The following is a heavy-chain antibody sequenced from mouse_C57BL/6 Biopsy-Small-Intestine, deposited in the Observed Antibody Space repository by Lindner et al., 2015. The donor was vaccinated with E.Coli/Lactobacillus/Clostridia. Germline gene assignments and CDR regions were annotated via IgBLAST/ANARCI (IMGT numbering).Heavy chain of an antibody. J-gene: IGHJ4*01. CDR3: AREDGGDYGDYYAMDY. Sequence: VQLQESGAELARPGASVKLSCKASGYTFTSYGISWVKQRTGQGLEWIGEIYPRSGNTYYNEKFKGEATLTADKSSSTAYMGLRSLTSEDSAVYFCAREDGGDYGDYYAMDYWGQGTSVTVSS. D-gene: IGHD2-4*01. V-gene: IGHV1-81*01. CDR1: GYTFTSYG. CDR2: IYPRSGNT.